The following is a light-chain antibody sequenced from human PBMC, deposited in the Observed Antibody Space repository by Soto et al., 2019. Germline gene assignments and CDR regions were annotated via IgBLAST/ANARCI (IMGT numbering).Light chain of an antibody. V-gene: IGKV3-20*01. CDR2: GAS. CDR1: QSVSSSY. Sequence: EIVLTQSPGTLSLSPGERATLSCRARQSVSSSYLAWYQHKPGQAPRLLIYGASSRATGIPDMFSGSGSGTDFTLPISSLEPEDFAVYYCQQYGSSPHTFGQGTKLEIK. J-gene: IGKJ2*01. CDR3: QQYGSSPHT.